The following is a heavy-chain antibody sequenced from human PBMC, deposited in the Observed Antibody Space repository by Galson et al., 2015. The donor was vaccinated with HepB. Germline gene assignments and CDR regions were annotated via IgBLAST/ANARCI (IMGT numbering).Heavy chain of an antibody. CDR3: ARQYYYNSGSFDAVDI. D-gene: IGHD3-10*01. CDR2: IYPGDSDT. CDR1: GYSFTSYW. J-gene: IGHJ3*02. V-gene: IGHV5-51*01. Sequence: QSGAEVKKPGESLKISCKCSGYSFTSYWIGWVRQMPGKGLEWMGFIYPGDSDTRYRPSFQGQVTISADKSISTAYLQWSSLKASDTAMYYCARQYYYNSGSFDAVDIWGQGTMVTVSS.